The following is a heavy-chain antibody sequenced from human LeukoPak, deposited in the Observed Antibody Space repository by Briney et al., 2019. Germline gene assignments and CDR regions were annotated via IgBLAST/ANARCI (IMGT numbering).Heavy chain of an antibody. CDR1: GGSVSSFH. CDR3: ARLRPASGSIDY. D-gene: IGHD1-1*01. Sequence: SETLSLTSTVSGGSVSSFHWYWIRQPPGKGLQWIVRIHTNGDIKYNPSLKSRAIASVERTKNHFSLRLYSMTAAETAVYYCARLRPASGSIDYWGQGTLVTVP. J-gene: IGHJ4*02. CDR2: IHTNGDI. V-gene: IGHV4-4*07.